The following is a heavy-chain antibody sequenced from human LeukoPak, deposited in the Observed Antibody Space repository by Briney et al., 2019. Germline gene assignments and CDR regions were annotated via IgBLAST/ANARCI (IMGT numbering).Heavy chain of an antibody. CDR2: ISYDGSNK. J-gene: IGHJ4*02. CDR1: GFTFSSYA. D-gene: IGHD3-16*02. V-gene: IGHV3-30*04. Sequence: PGGSLRLSCAASGFTFSSYAMHWVRQAPGKGLEWVAVISYDGSNKYYADSVKGRFTISRDNSKNTLYLQMNSLRAEDTAVYYCASRSGPLHRPGKFDYWGQGTLVTVSS. CDR3: ASRSGPLHRPGKFDY.